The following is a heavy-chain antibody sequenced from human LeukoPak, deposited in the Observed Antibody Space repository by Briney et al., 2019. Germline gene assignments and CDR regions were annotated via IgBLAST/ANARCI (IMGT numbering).Heavy chain of an antibody. CDR3: AKDLEIFDY. J-gene: IGHJ4*02. CDR2: IYNTGST. D-gene: IGHD5-24*01. V-gene: IGHV3-66*01. Sequence: PGGSLRLSCAASGFTVSSNYMTWVRQAPGKGLEWVSVIYNTGSTYYAESVKGRFTISRDNSKNTLYLQMNSLRAEDTAVYYCAKDLEIFDYWGQGTLVTVSS. CDR1: GFTVSSNY.